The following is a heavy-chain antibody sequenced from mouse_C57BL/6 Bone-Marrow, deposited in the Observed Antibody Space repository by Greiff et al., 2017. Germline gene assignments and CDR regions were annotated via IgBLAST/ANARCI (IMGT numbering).Heavy chain of an antibody. J-gene: IGHJ1*03. CDR2: IHPNSGST. CDR1: GYTFTSYW. D-gene: IGHD2-2*01. Sequence: QVQLQQPGAELVKPGASVKLSCKASGYTFTSYWMHWVKQRPGQGLEWIGMIHPNSGSTNYNEKFKSKATLAVDKSSSTAYMQLSSLTAEDSAVYYCARGYPWYFDVWGTGTTVTVSS. V-gene: IGHV1-64*01. CDR3: ARGYPWYFDV.